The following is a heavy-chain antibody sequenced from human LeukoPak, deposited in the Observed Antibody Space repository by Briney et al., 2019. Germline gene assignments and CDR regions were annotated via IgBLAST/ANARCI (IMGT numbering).Heavy chain of an antibody. V-gene: IGHV4-31*03. J-gene: IGHJ5*02. CDR1: GGSISSGGYY. D-gene: IGHD3-10*01. Sequence: SETLSLTCTVSGGSISSGGYYWSWIRQHPGKGLEWIGYIYYSGSTYYNPSLKSRVTISVDTSKNQFSLKLSSVTAADTAVYYCARDRGSYYGSGSSRWFDPWGQGTLVTVSS. CDR3: ARDRGSYYGSGSSRWFDP. CDR2: IYYSGST.